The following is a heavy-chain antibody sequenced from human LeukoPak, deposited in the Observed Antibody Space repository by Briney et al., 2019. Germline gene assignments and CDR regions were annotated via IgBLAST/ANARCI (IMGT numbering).Heavy chain of an antibody. D-gene: IGHD4-17*01. V-gene: IGHV4-34*01. CDR2: INHSGST. Sequence: SETLSLTCAVYGGSFSGYYWSWIRQPPGKGLEWIGEINHSGSTNYNPSLKSRVTISVDTSKNQFSLKLSSVTAADTAVYYCARGRGTTVTTRGYYYYGMDVWGQGTTVTVSS. J-gene: IGHJ6*02. CDR1: GGSFSGYY. CDR3: ARGRGTTVTTRGYYYYGMDV.